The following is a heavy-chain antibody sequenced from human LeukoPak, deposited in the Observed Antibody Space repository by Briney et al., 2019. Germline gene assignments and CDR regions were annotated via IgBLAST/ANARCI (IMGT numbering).Heavy chain of an antibody. J-gene: IGHJ3*02. CDR2: IYYSGST. Sequence: SETLSLTCTVSGGSISSYYWSWIRQPPGKGLEWIGYIYYSGSTNYNPSLKSRVTISVDTSKNQFSLKLSSVTAADTAVCYCARDGGIRDAFDIWGQGTMVTVSS. CDR1: GGSISSYY. V-gene: IGHV4-59*01. D-gene: IGHD3-3*01. CDR3: ARDGGIRDAFDI.